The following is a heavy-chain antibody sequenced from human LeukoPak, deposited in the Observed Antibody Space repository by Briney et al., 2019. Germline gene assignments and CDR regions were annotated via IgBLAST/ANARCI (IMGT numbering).Heavy chain of an antibody. CDR3: ARGLGGRAVAGLSV. CDR1: GGSLSGYY. J-gene: IGHJ4*02. D-gene: IGHD6-19*01. V-gene: IGHV4-59*01. CDR2: IYYSGST. Sequence: SETLCLTCAVSGGSLSGYYWSWVRQPPGGGVWCVGYIYYSGSTNYNPSLKSRVTISVDTSKNQFSLKLSSVTAADTAVYYCARGLGGRAVAGLSVWGQGTLVTVSS.